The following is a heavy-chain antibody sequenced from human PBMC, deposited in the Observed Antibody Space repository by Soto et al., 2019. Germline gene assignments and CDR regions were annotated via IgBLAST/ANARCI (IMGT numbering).Heavy chain of an antibody. CDR2: IYATGTT. J-gene: IGHJ5*02. Sequence: PSETLSLTCTVSGASISGFYWSWIRKSAGKGLEWIGRIYATGTTDYNPSLKSRVMMSVEPSKKQFSLKLRSVTAADTAVYYCVRDGTKTLRDWFDPWGQG. CDR1: GASISGFY. V-gene: IGHV4-4*07. D-gene: IGHD1-1*01. CDR3: VRDGTKTLRDWFDP.